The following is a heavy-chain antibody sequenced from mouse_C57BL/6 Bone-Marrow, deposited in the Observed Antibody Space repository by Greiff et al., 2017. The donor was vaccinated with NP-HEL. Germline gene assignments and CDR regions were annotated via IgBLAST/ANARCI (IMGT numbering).Heavy chain of an antibody. CDR1: GYAFTNYL. CDR2: INPGSGGT. J-gene: IGHJ1*03. D-gene: IGHD5-1-1*01. V-gene: IGHV1-54*01. CDR3: ARPYPDV. Sequence: QVQLQQSGAELVRPGTSVKVSCKASGYAFTNYLIEGVKQRPGQGLEWIGVINPGSGGTNYNEKFKGKATLTADKSSSTAYMQLSSLTSEDSAVYFCARPYPDVWGTGTTVTVSS.